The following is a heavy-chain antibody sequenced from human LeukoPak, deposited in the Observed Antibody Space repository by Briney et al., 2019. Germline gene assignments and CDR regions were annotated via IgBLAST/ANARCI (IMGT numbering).Heavy chain of an antibody. J-gene: IGHJ4*02. CDR3: ARSFPHYYDSSGYSD. D-gene: IGHD3-22*01. CDR2: IIPIFGTA. V-gene: IGHV1-69*05. Sequence: SVKVSCKASGGTFSSYAISWVRQAPGPGIEWMGRIIPIFGTATYAKKFHGRVTITTVESTRTAYMERSSLRSEDTAVYYCARSFPHYYDSSGYSDWGQGTLVTVSS. CDR1: GGTFSSYA.